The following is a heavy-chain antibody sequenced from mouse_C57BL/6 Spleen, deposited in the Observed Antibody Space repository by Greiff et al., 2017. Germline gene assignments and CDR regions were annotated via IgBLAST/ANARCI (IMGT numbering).Heavy chain of an antibody. CDR1: GYTFTSYW. V-gene: IGHV1-7*01. CDR2: INPSSGYT. D-gene: IGHD3-2*02. J-gene: IGHJ3*01. CDR3: ARDSTGCWFAY. Sequence: QVQLQQSGAELAKPGDSVKLSCKASGYTFTSYWLHWVKQRPGQGLEWIGYINPSSGYTKSNQKLKDKATLTADKSTSTAYMQLSSLTYKDSAVYYCARDSTGCWFAYWGQGTLVTVSA.